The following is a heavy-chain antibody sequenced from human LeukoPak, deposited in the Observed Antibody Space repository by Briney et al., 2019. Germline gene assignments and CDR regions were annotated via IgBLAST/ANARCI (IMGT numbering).Heavy chain of an antibody. V-gene: IGHV4-39*01. CDR1: GGSISSSSYY. J-gene: IGHJ4*02. CDR3: ARLVVPAAAYYFDY. CDR2: IYYSGST. D-gene: IGHD2-2*01. Sequence: SETLSLTCTVSGGSISSSSYYWGWIRQPPGKGLEWIGSIYYSGSTYYNPSLKSRVTISVDTSKNQFSLKLSSVTAADTAVYYCARLVVPAAAYYFDYWGQGTLVTVSS.